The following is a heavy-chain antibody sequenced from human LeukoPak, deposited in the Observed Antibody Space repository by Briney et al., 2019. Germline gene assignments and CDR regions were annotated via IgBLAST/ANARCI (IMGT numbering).Heavy chain of an antibody. Sequence: SSETLSLTCTVSAGSISSRNHYWGWIRQPPGKGLEWIGSIYLIGTNYSNPSLKSRVTISVDTSKNQLSLKLRSVTAADTALYYCARQVGATTLIDSWGLGTLVTVSS. J-gene: IGHJ4*02. V-gene: IGHV4-39*01. CDR2: IYLIGTN. D-gene: IGHD1-26*01. CDR1: AGSISSRNHY. CDR3: ARQVGATTLIDS.